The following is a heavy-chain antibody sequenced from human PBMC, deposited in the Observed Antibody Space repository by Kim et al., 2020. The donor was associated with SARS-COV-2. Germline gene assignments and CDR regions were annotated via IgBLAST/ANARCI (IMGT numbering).Heavy chain of an antibody. D-gene: IGHD6-19*01. Sequence: VSAKSRITINPDTSKNQFSLELNSVTPEDTAVYYCATDNLLSSGWYYFDYWGQGTLVTVSS. V-gene: IGHV6-1*01. J-gene: IGHJ4*02. CDR3: ATDNLLSSGWYYFDY.